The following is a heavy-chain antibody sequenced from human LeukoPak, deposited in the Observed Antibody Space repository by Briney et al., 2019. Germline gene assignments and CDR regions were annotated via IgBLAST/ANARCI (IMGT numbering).Heavy chain of an antibody. D-gene: IGHD6-13*01. Sequence: GGSLRLSCAASGFTFSSYGMHWVRQVPGKGLEWVAFIRYDGSNKYYADSVKGRFTISRDNSKNTLYLQMNSLRAEDTAVYYCAKTPYSLDYFDYWGQGTLVTVSS. J-gene: IGHJ4*02. CDR1: GFTFSSYG. CDR2: IRYDGSNK. V-gene: IGHV3-30*02. CDR3: AKTPYSLDYFDY.